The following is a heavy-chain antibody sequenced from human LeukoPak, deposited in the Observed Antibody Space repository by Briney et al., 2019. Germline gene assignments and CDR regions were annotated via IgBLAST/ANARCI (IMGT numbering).Heavy chain of an antibody. CDR3: ARVLNSVYDYVWGSHGFFYFDQ. V-gene: IGHV3-7*01. D-gene: IGHD3-16*02. CDR1: GFTFNSYS. J-gene: IGHJ4*02. CDR2: IKEDKSEK. Sequence: GGSLRLSCAGSGFTFNSYSMHWVRQAPGKGLEWVANIKEDKSEKYYADSVRGRFTISRDNAKNSLFLQMNNLRAEDTAVYYCARVLNSVYDYVWGSHGFFYFDQWCQGTLVTVSS.